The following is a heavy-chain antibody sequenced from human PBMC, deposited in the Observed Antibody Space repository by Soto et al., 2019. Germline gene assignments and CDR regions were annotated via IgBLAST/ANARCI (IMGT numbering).Heavy chain of an antibody. V-gene: IGHV5-51*01. CDR2: VYPGDSDT. D-gene: IGHD1-26*01. CDR3: ARGLVSGSYRKTKFYFDY. Sequence: PGESLKISCRGSGYIFTTYWIGWVRQMPGKGLEWMGIVYPGDSDTRYSPSFQGQVVISADKSIGTAYLQWSSLKASDTAMYYCARGLVSGSYRKTKFYFDYWGQGTLVTVSS. J-gene: IGHJ4*02. CDR1: GYIFTTYW.